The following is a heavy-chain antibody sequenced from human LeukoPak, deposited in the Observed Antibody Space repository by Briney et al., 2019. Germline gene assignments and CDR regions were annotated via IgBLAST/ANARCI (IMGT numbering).Heavy chain of an antibody. CDR3: ARNLIPEQLVMNF. CDR1: GGSFSGYY. D-gene: IGHD6-13*01. Sequence: SETLSLTCAVYGGSFSGYYWSWIRQPPGKGLEWIGEINHSGSTNYNPSLKSRVTISVDTSKNQFSLKLSSVTAADTAVYYCARNLIPEQLVMNFWGQGTLATVSS. CDR2: INHSGST. J-gene: IGHJ4*02. V-gene: IGHV4-34*01.